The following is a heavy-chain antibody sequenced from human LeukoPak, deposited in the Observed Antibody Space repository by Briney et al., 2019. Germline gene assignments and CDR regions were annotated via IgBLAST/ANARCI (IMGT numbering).Heavy chain of an antibody. J-gene: IGHJ5*02. CDR3: ARAYYDILTGYYTLAYNWFDP. CDR1: GYTFTGYY. Sequence: ASVKVSCKASGYTFTGYYMHWVRQAPGQGLEWMGWINPNSGGTNYAQKFQGRVTMTRDTSISTAYMELSRLRSDDTAVYYWARAYYDILTGYYTLAYNWFDPWGQGTLVTVSS. V-gene: IGHV1-2*02. D-gene: IGHD3-9*01. CDR2: INPNSGGT.